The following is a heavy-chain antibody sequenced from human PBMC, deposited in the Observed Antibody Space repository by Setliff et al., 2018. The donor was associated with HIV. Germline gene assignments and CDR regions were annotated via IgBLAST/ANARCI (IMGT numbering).Heavy chain of an antibody. CDR2: INHSGST. Sequence: TSETLSLTCAVYGGSFSGYYWSWIRQPPGKGLEWIGEINHSGSTYYNPSLKSRVTISADTSNTQFSLKLRSVTAADTAVYYCARRRGGTSRSFLDYWGQGNLVTVSS. V-gene: IGHV4-34*01. CDR3: ARRRGGTSRSFLDY. D-gene: IGHD3-10*01. CDR1: GGSFSGYY. J-gene: IGHJ4*02.